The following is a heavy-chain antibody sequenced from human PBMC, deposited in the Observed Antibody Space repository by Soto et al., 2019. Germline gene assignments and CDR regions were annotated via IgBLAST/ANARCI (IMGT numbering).Heavy chain of an antibody. CDR3: ARDRLFVVVTPKRYYYYGMDV. V-gene: IGHV1-46*01. D-gene: IGHD2-21*02. CDR2: INPSGGST. J-gene: IGHJ6*02. Sequence: ASVKVSCKASGYTFTSYYMHWVRQAPGQGLEWMGIINPSGGSTSYAQKFQGRVTMTRDTSTSTVYMELSSLRSEDTAVYYCARDRLFVVVTPKRYYYYGMDVWGQGTTVTVSS. CDR1: GYTFTSYY.